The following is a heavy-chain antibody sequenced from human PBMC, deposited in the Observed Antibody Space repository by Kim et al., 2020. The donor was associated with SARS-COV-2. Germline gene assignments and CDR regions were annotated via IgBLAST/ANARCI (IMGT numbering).Heavy chain of an antibody. Sequence: DDGTTDYGPPVKGRFTISRDDSKNTLYLQMNSLKPEDTAVYYCTTQRALGYWGQGTLVTVSS. CDR3: TTQRALGY. D-gene: IGHD6-25*01. J-gene: IGHJ4*02. V-gene: IGHV3-15*01. CDR2: DDGTT.